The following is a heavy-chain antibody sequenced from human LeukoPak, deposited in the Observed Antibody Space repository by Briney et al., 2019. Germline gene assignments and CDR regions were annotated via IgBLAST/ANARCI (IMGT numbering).Heavy chain of an antibody. CDR2: MNPNSGNT. CDR1: GYTFTSYD. V-gene: IGHV1-8*01. Sequence: APVKVSCKASGYTFTSYDINWVRQATGQGLEWMGWMNPNSGNTGYAQKFQGRVTMTRNTSISTAYMELSSLRSEDTAVYYCARGSAQLTNYYYYGMDVWGQGTTVTVSS. J-gene: IGHJ6*02. CDR3: ARGSAQLTNYYYYGMDV. D-gene: IGHD2-2*01.